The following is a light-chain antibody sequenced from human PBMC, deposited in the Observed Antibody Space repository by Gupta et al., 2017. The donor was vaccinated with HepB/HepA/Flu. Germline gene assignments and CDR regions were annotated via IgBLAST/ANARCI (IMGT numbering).Light chain of an antibody. J-gene: IGLJ2*01. V-gene: IGLV1-44*01. CDR3: VSWAFTMGVFV. Sequence: QSVLTQPPSVSGTPGQKVAISCSGGSSNIGHHVVNWYQQVPGTSPKIIIYINDQRPEGVTGRVYGSKSGNSASPAITGLQSEDEAVYYCVSWAFTMGVFVIGGGNRLRVL. CDR2: IND. CDR1: SSNIGHHV.